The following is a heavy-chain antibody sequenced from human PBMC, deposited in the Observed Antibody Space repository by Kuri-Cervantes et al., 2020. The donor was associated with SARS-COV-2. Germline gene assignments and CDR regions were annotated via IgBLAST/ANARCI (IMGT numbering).Heavy chain of an antibody. CDR2: IYPDDSDP. CDR3: ARRIMPMGITDSFDV. CDR1: ESSFSIYW. D-gene: IGHD2-2*01. J-gene: IGHJ3*01. V-gene: IGHV5-51*01. Sequence: GGSLRLSCKGSESSFSIYWIAWVRQMPGKGLEWMGVIYPDDSDPRYSPSFQGQVTMSVDESTNTAYLQWSSLKASDTAMYFCARRIMPMGITDSFDVWGQGPMVTVSS.